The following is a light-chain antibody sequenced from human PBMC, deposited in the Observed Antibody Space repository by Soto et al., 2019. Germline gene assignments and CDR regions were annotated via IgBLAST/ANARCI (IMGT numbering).Light chain of an antibody. CDR2: DAS. V-gene: IGKV1-13*02. CDR3: QQFNSYLT. CDR1: QGISSA. Sequence: AIQLTQSPSSLSASVGDRVTITCRASQGISSALAWYQQKPGKAPKLLIYDASSLESGVPSRFRGSGSGTDFTLTISCLQPDDFATYYCQQFNSYLTFGGGTKVEIK. J-gene: IGKJ4*01.